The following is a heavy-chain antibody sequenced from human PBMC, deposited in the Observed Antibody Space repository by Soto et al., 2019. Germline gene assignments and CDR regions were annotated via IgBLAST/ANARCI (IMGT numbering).Heavy chain of an antibody. CDR3: ARDPGSYCSSTSCYYYYYGMDV. CDR1: GFTFSSYW. Sequence: GGSLRLSCAASGFTFSSYWMSWVRQAPGKGLEWVANIKQDGSEKYYVDSVKGRFTISRDNAKNSLYLQMNSLRAADTAVYYCARDPGSYCSSTSCYYYYYGMDVWGQGTTVTVSS. J-gene: IGHJ6*02. CDR2: IKQDGSEK. V-gene: IGHV3-7*01. D-gene: IGHD2-2*01.